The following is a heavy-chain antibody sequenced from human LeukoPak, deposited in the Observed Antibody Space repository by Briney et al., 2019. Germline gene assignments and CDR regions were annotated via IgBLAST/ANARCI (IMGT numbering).Heavy chain of an antibody. D-gene: IGHD5-24*01. CDR1: GSSISSYY. J-gene: IGHJ4*02. V-gene: IGHV4-59*08. CDR3: ARRDGYLDY. CDR2: IYYSGST. Sequence: PSETLSLTCTVSGSSISSYYWSWIRQPPGKGLEWIGYIYYSGSTNYNPSLKSRVTISVDTSKNQFSLKLSSVTAADTAVYYCARRDGYLDYWGQGTLVTVSS.